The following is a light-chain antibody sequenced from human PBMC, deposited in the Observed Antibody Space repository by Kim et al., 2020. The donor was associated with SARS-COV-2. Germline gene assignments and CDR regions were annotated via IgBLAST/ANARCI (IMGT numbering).Light chain of an antibody. V-gene: IGLV1-47*01. J-gene: IGLJ2*01. CDR1: SSNIGSNF. CDR2: TND. CDR3: ATWDDSLNCVI. Sequence: QSVLTQPPSASGTPGQRVTISCSGASSNIGSNFVFWYQRLPGTAPKLVIYTNDQRPSGVPDRFSGSKSGTSASLAISGLRSEDEADYYCATWDDSLNCVIFGGGTQLTVL.